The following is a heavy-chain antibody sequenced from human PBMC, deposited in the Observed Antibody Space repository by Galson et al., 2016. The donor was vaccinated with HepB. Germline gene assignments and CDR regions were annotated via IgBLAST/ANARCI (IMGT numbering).Heavy chain of an antibody. V-gene: IGHV4-30-2*01. CDR1: GGSISSGGYS. CDR3: ARETPTSMSYFDL. Sequence: TLSLTCNVSGGSISSGGYSWSWIRQPPGKGLEWIGYIYHSGSTSYNPSLKSRVTLSVDRSKNQFSLKLTSVTAADTAVYYCARETPTSMSYFDLWGRGTLVSVSS. CDR2: IYHSGST. J-gene: IGHJ2*01. D-gene: IGHD2-15*01.